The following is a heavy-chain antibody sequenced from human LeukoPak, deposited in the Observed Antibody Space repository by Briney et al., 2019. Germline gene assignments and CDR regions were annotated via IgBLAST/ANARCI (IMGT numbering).Heavy chain of an antibody. CDR3: AKDNPVCDY. CDR1: GLIFINYA. CDR2: IDGSGNNI. Sequence: GGSLRLSCEVSGLIFINYAMSWVRQAPGKGLEWVSAIDGSGNNIYYADSVKGRFTISRDDSKNTLYLQMHSLTSDDTALYYCAKDNPVCDYWGQGTLVTVSS. J-gene: IGHJ4*02. V-gene: IGHV3-23*01. D-gene: IGHD3-16*01.